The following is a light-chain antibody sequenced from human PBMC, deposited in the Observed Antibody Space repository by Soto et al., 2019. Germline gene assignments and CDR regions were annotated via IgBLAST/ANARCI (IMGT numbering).Light chain of an antibody. V-gene: IGLV1-40*01. CDR2: ANS. CDR3: QSYDSSLSGCVV. J-gene: IGLJ2*01. CDR1: SSNIGAGYD. Sequence: QSVLTQPPSVSGAPGQRVTISCTGSSSNIGAGYDVHWYQQLPGTAPKLLIYANSNRPSGVPDRFSGSKSGTSASLAITGLQAEDEADYYCQSYDSSLSGCVVFGGGTKLTVL.